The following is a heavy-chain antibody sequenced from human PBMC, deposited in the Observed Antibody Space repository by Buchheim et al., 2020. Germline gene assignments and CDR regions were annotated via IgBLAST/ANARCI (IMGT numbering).Heavy chain of an antibody. CDR2: IYYSGST. V-gene: IGHV4-31*03. CDR1: GGSISSGGYY. CDR3: ARGRSVVVPAAIRTLYWYFDL. D-gene: IGHD2-2*02. Sequence: QVQLQESGPGLVKPSQTLSLTCTVSGGSISSGGYYWSWIRQHPGKGLEWIGYIYYSGSTYYNPSLKSRVTISVDTSKNQFSLKLSSVTAADTAVYYCARGRSVVVPAAIRTLYWYFDLWGRGTL. J-gene: IGHJ2*01.